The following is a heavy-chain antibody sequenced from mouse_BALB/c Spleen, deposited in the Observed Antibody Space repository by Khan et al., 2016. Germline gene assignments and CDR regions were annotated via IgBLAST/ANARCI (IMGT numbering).Heavy chain of an antibody. CDR2: INTGGSYT. Sequence: EVELVESGGDLVKPGGSLKLSCAASGFTFSSYGMSWVRQTPDKRLEWVATINTGGSYTYSPDSVKGRFTISRDNAKNTLYLQMSSLKSEDTAMYYCARHHYYDSGSPYFFDNWGQGTTLTVSS. D-gene: IGHD1-1*01. CDR3: ARHHYYDSGSPYFFDN. CDR1: GFTFSSYG. J-gene: IGHJ2*01. V-gene: IGHV5-6*01.